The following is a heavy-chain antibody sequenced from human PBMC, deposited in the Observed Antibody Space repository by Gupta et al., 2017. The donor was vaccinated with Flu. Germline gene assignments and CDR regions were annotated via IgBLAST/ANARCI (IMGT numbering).Heavy chain of an antibody. D-gene: IGHD3-16*01. V-gene: IGHV3-30*18. CDR3: AKDWKWNYNDYGMNV. CDR2: ISYDGSSN. Sequence: QEQVAESGGGVVQPGRSLRLSCAASGFSFRNYGMHWVRQAPGKGLEWVAVISYDGSSNNYADSVKGRFTISRDNSKNTLYLQMNSLRTEDTAVYYCAKDWKWNYNDYGMNVWGQETTVTVSS. J-gene: IGHJ6*02. CDR1: GFSFRNYG.